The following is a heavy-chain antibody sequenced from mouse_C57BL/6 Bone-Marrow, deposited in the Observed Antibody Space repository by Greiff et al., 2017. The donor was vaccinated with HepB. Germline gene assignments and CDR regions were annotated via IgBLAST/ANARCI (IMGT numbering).Heavy chain of an antibody. CDR1: GFTFSDYY. J-gene: IGHJ3*01. Sequence: DVMLVESGGGLVQPGGSLKLSCAASGFTFSDYYMYWVRQTPEKRLEWVAYISNGGGSTYYPDTVKGRFTISRDNAKNTLYLQMSRLKSEDTAMYYCARRGDDGYYWFAYWGQGTLVTVSA. CDR2: ISNGGGST. CDR3: ARRGDDGYYWFAY. V-gene: IGHV5-12*01. D-gene: IGHD2-3*01.